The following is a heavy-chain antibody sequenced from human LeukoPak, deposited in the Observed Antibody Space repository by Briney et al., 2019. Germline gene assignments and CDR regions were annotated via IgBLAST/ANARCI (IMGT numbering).Heavy chain of an antibody. D-gene: IGHD3-22*01. CDR1: GGSISNYQ. CDR3: ARPDRSGYEMGGTWFDP. J-gene: IGHJ5*02. V-gene: IGHV4-4*07. Sequence: SETLSLTCTVSGGSISNYQWTWIRQPAGKTLEWIGRIHFSGGTNYNPSLKTRVTMSVDTSKNQFSLRLYSVTAADTAVYYCARPDRSGYEMGGTWFDPWGQGTLVTVSS. CDR2: IHFSGGT.